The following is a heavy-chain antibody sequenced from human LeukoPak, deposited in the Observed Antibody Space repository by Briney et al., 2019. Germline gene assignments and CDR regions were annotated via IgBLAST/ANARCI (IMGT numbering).Heavy chain of an antibody. Sequence: GGSLRLSCAASGFTFDDYGMSWVRQAPGKGLEWVSGINWNGGSTGYADSVKGRFTISRDNAKNSLYLQMNSLRAEDTALYYCARDLGHFWSGCYIDYWGQGTLVTVSS. CDR1: GFTFDDYG. J-gene: IGHJ4*02. D-gene: IGHD3-3*02. CDR2: INWNGGST. V-gene: IGHV3-20*04. CDR3: ARDLGHFWSGCYIDY.